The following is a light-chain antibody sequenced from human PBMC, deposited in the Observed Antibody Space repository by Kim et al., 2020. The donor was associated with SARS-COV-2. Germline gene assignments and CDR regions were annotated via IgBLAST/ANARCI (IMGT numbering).Light chain of an antibody. CDR3: QSYDSSLSGSWV. CDR2: GNN. V-gene: IGLV1-40*01. CDR1: SSNIGAASD. Sequence: VTISCTGSSSNIGAASDVLWYQQLPGTAPKLLIYGNNYRPSGVPDRFSGSKSGTSASLAITGLQAEDEADYYCQSYDSSLSGSWVFGGGTKLTVL. J-gene: IGLJ3*02.